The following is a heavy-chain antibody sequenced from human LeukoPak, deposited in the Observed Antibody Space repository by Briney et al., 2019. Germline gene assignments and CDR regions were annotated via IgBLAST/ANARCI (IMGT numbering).Heavy chain of an antibody. V-gene: IGHV1-18*01. J-gene: IGHJ4*02. CDR2: INTYNGNT. Sequence: ASVKVSCKASGYTFTIYAINWVRQAPGQGFEWMGWINTYNGNTNYAQKLQGRVTMTADISTSTAYMELRSLRSDDTAVYHCARGGSRMVTYGSLDYWGQGSLVTVSS. CDR1: GYTFTIYA. CDR3: ARGGSRMVTYGSLDY. D-gene: IGHD2-15*01.